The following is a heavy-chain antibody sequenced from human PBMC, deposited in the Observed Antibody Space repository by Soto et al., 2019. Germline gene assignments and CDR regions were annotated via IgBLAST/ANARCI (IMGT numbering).Heavy chain of an antibody. CDR3: ATSGYNYGPFDY. D-gene: IGHD2-15*01. Sequence: QVQLVQSGAEVRKPGSSVKVSCRASGDTFKNYAISWVRQAPGQGLEWMGGIIPIFGKTDHAQTFHGRVTINGDESTYTAHMELRGLRSDDTALYYCATSGYNYGPFDYWGRGLLVTVSS. CDR2: IIPIFGKT. CDR1: GDTFKNYA. V-gene: IGHV1-69*01. J-gene: IGHJ4*01.